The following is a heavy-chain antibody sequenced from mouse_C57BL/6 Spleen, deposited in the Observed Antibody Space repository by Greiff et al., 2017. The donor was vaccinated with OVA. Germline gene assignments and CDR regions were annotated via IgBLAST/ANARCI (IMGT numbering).Heavy chain of an antibody. D-gene: IGHD1-1*01. CDR1: GYTFTGYW. J-gene: IGHJ3*01. CDR2: ILPGSGST. CDR3: ARSGGSSCLAY. V-gene: IGHV1-9*01. Sequence: VQLQQSGAELMKPGASVKLSCKATGYTFTGYWIEWVKQRPGHGLEWIGEILPGSGSTNYHEKFKGQATLTADTSSHTAYMRLSILTTEAAAIYCGARSGGSSCLAYWGQGTLVTVSA.